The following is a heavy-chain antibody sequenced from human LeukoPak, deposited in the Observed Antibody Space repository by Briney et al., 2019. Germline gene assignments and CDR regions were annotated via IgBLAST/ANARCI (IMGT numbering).Heavy chain of an antibody. D-gene: IGHD6-19*01. CDR1: ACTLTRYY. Sequence: ASVKVSCKASACTLTRYYMHWVRQAPGQGLEWMGWINPNSGGTNYAQKFQGRVTMTRDTSIGTAYLELNRLRSDDTAVYYCATYDQWLPHGFDPWGQGTLFTVSS. V-gene: IGHV1-2*02. J-gene: IGHJ5*02. CDR2: INPNSGGT. CDR3: ATYDQWLPHGFDP.